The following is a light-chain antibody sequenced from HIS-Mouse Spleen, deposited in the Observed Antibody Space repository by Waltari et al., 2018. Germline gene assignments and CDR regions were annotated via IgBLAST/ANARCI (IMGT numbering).Light chain of an antibody. CDR2: EAS. CDR3: YSTDSSGNHRV. V-gene: IGLV3-10*01. J-gene: IGLJ2*01. CDR1: ALPKKY. Sequence: SYELTQPPSVSVSPGQTARITCSGDALPKKYAYWYQQKSGKAPVLVIYEASKRPSGIPGRFSGSSSGTMATLTISGAQVEDEADYYCYSTDSSGNHRVFGGGTKLTVL.